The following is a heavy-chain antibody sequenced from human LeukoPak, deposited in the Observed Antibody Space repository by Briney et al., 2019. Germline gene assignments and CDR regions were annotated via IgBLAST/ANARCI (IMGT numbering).Heavy chain of an antibody. CDR1: GYSFTSYW. Sequence: GESLKISCKGSGYSFTSYWIGWVRQMPGKGLEWMGIIYPGDSGTRYSPSFQGQVTISADKSISTAYLQWSSLKASDTAMYYCARRTYCGGDCYLPFDYWGQGTLVTVSS. V-gene: IGHV5-51*01. J-gene: IGHJ4*02. CDR2: IYPGDSGT. D-gene: IGHD2-21*01. CDR3: ARRTYCGGDCYLPFDY.